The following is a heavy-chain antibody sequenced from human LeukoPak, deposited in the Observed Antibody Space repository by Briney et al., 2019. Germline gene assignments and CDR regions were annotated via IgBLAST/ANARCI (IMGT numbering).Heavy chain of an antibody. D-gene: IGHD2-15*01. CDR1: GGTFSSYT. J-gene: IGHJ5*02. CDR3: ATHCSGGSCYGFRFDP. V-gene: IGHV1-69*02. CDR2: IIPILGIA. Sequence: SVKVSCKASGGTFSSYTISWVRQAPGQGLEWMGSIIPILGIANYAQKFQGRVTITADKSKSTAYMELSSLRSEDTAVSYCATHCSGGSCYGFRFDPWGQGTLVTVSS.